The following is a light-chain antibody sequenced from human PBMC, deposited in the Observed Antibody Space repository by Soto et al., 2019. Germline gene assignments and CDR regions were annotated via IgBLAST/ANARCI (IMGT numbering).Light chain of an antibody. CDR2: AAS. V-gene: IGKV1-8*01. CDR3: QYLNSFPLS. CDR1: QGISSY. Sequence: AIRMTQSPSSFSASTGDRVTITCRASQGISSYLAWYQQKPGKAPKLLIYAASTLQSGVPSRFSGSGSGTDFSLTISSLQPEDVATYYCQYLNSFPLSFGGGTKVDIK. J-gene: IGKJ4*01.